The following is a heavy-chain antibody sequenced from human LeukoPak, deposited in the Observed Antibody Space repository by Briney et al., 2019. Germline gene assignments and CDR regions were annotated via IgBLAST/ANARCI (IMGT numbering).Heavy chain of an antibody. CDR2: MNPNSGNT. CDR3: ARGLSRWYRWIPAH. D-gene: IGHD1-26*01. Sequence: GASVKVSCKASGYTFTSYDINWVRQATGQGLEWMGWMNPNSGNTGYAQKFQGRVTMTRNTSISTAYMELSSLRSEDTAVYYCARGLSRWYRWIPAHWGQGTLVTVSS. J-gene: IGHJ4*02. V-gene: IGHV1-8*01. CDR1: GYTFTSYD.